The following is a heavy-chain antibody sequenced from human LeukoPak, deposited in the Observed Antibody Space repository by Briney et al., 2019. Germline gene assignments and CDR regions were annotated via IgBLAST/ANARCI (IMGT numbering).Heavy chain of an antibody. J-gene: IGHJ6*03. D-gene: IGHD3-3*01. CDR1: GFTFSNYG. CDR3: ARGVEGTIFGVSNPYYYYMDV. Sequence: GGSLRLSCAASGFTFSNYGMHWVRQAPGKGLEWVANIKQDGSEKYYVDSVKGRFTISRDNAKNSLYLQMNGLRAEDTAVYYCARGVEGTIFGVSNPYYYYMDVWGKGTTVTVSS. V-gene: IGHV3-7*01. CDR2: IKQDGSEK.